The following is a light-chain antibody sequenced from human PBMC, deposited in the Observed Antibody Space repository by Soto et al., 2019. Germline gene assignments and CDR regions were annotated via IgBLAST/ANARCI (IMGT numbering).Light chain of an antibody. CDR2: GAS. CDR3: QQYASSVT. Sequence: EILLTQSPDSLSLSPGDRATLSCRASQSFSSTFFAWYQQKPGQAPRLLIYGASSRATGIPDRFSGSGSGTDFTLTISSLDPEDFAVYYCQQYASSVTFGQGTKVEIK. V-gene: IGKV3-20*01. J-gene: IGKJ1*01. CDR1: QSFSSTF.